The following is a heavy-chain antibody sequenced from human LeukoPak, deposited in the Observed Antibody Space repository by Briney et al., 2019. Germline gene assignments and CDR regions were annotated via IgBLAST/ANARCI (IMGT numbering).Heavy chain of an antibody. CDR3: AKTGDFWSGYSYHFDY. CDR2: IRGSGVSM. Sequence: GGSLRLSCAASGFTLSSYAMSWVRQAPGKGLEWVSVIRGSGVSMDYADSVKGRFTTSRDNSKHTLYLQMNSLRAEDTAVYYCAKTGDFWSGYSYHFDYWGQGTLVTVSS. CDR1: GFTLSSYA. D-gene: IGHD3-3*01. V-gene: IGHV3-23*01. J-gene: IGHJ4*02.